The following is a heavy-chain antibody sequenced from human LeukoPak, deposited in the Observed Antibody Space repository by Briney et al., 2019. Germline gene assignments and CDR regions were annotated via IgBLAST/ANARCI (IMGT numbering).Heavy chain of an antibody. CDR1: GYSFTSCD. Sequence: ASVKVSCKASGYSFTSCDINWVRQATGQGLEWIGWMNPNSGDADYTQKFKGRVTFTRDTSTRTAYMELSSLGSEDTAVYYCARSNFGGNVHFDYWGQGTLVTVSS. CDR2: MNPNSGDA. V-gene: IGHV1-8*02. CDR3: ARSNFGGNVHFDY. D-gene: IGHD4-23*01. J-gene: IGHJ4*02.